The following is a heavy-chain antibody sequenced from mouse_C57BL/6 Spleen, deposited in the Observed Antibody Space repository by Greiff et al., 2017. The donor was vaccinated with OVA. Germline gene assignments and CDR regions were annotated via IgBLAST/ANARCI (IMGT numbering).Heavy chain of an antibody. D-gene: IGHD1-1*01. V-gene: IGHV3-6*01. CDR1: GYPITSGYY. CDR3: ARDYGSSYGY. CDR2: ISYDGSN. Sequence: EVKLVESGPGLVKPSQSLSLTCSVTGYPITSGYYWNWIRQFPGNKLEWMGYISYDGSNNYNPSLKNRISITRDTSKNQFFLKLNSVTTEDTATYYCARDYGSSYGYWGQGTTLTVSS. J-gene: IGHJ2*01.